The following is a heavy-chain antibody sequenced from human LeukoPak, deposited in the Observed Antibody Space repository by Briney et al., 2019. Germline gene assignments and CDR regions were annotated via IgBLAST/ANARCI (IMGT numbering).Heavy chain of an antibody. Sequence: EASVKVSCKASGGTFSSHSISWVRQAPGQGLEWMGWITAYNGNRLYAQRFQGRITLTTDTSTSTSYMELRSLEYDDTAIYYCARDNDKVVDHWGQGTLVTVSS. CDR3: ARDNDKVVDH. CDR1: GGTFSSHS. D-gene: IGHD1-1*01. J-gene: IGHJ4*01. CDR2: ITAYNGNR. V-gene: IGHV1-18*01.